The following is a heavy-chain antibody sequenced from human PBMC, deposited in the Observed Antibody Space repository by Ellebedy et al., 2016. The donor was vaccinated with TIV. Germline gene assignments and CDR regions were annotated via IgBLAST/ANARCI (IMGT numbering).Heavy chain of an antibody. CDR2: IGSVSSYI. J-gene: IGHJ4*02. V-gene: IGHV3-21*01. Sequence: GESLKISCAAFGFSFSSYSMNWARQAPGKGLEWVSSIGSVSSYIYHADSVKGRFIISRDNAKNSLYLQLSSLRAEDTAVYYCVRGYYDSTGEPFDFWGQGTLVTVSS. CDR1: GFSFSSYS. D-gene: IGHD3-22*01. CDR3: VRGYYDSTGEPFDF.